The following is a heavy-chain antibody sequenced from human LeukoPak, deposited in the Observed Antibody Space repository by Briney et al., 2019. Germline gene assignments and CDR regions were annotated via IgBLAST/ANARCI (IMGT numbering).Heavy chain of an antibody. Sequence: GGSLRLSCAASGFTFSSYWMSWVRQAPGKGLEWVANIKQDGSEKYYVDSVKGRFTISRDNAKNSLYLQMNSLRSEDTAVYYCARRGCSGGSCQSYYYYYYGMDVWGQGTTVTVSS. CDR3: ARRGCSGGSCQSYYYYYYGMDV. V-gene: IGHV3-7*05. CDR1: GFTFSSYW. D-gene: IGHD2-15*01. CDR2: IKQDGSEK. J-gene: IGHJ6*02.